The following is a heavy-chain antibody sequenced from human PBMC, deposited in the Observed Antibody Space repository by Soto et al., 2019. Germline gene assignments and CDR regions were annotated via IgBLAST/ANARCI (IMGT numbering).Heavy chain of an antibody. CDR3: VKDHRTSPYSSSWFDY. D-gene: IGHD6-13*01. CDR1: GFTFSSYA. CDR2: ISSNGGST. Sequence: GGSLRLSCSASGFTFSSYAMHWVRQAPGKGLEYVSAISSNGGSTYYADSVKGRFTISRDNSKNTLYLQMSSLRAEDTAVYYCVKDHRTSPYSSSWFDYWGQGTLVTVSS. J-gene: IGHJ4*02. V-gene: IGHV3-64D*09.